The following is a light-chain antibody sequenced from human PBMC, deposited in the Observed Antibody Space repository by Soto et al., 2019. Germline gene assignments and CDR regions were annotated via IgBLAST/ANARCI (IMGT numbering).Light chain of an antibody. V-gene: IGKV3-15*01. J-gene: IGKJ2*01. CDR2: GAS. Sequence: EIVMTQSPATLSVSSGERATLSCRASRNVYTNLAWYQQRPGQAPRLLISGASTRATDIPGRVSGSGSGTEFTLTISGLQSEDVAVYYCQQYSNWPPEYTFGQGTKLEI. CDR1: RNVYTN. CDR3: QQYSNWPPEYT.